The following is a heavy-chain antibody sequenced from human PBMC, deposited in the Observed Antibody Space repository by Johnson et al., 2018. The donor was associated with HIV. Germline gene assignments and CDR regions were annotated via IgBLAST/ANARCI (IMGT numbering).Heavy chain of an antibody. CDR1: GFIFRSYD. CDR2: IGKVSDT. D-gene: IGHD5-24*01. J-gene: IGHJ3*02. V-gene: IGHV3-13*01. CDR3: ARESRDGPNLRAFDI. Sequence: VQLVESGGGLVQPGGSLRLSCAASGFIFRSYDMHWVRQTAGKGLEWVSAIGKVSDTYYSDSVKGRFSMSRENVKNSLYLQMNNLRAGDTAVYFCARESRDGPNLRAFDIWGQGTTVIVSS.